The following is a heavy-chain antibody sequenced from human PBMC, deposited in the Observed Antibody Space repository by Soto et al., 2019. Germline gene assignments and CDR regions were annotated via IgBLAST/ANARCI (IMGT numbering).Heavy chain of an antibody. J-gene: IGHJ5*02. V-gene: IGHV1-18*01. CDR1: GYTFSNYG. Sequence: ASVKVSCKTSGYTFSNYGITCVRQSPGQPLEWLGWISLYSDGTNYAQKFQGRVSMTTDTSTTTAYMELRSLRSDDTAVYYCARVVPGAEAWFGPWGQGTLVTVSS. D-gene: IGHD2-2*01. CDR2: ISLYSDGT. CDR3: ARVVPGAEAWFGP.